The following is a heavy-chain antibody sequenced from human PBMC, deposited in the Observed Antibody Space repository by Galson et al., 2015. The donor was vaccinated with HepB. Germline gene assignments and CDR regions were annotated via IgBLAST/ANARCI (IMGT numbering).Heavy chain of an antibody. CDR1: GGSISSSNW. Sequence: ETLSLTCAVSGGSISSSNWWSWVRQPPGKGLEWIGEIYHSGSTNYNPSLKSRVTISVDKFKNQFSLKLSSVTAADTAVYYCARGQGKREYSSSWYTAGGYFDLWGRGTLVTVSS. CDR2: IYHSGST. V-gene: IGHV4-4*02. CDR3: ARGQGKREYSSSWYTAGGYFDL. J-gene: IGHJ2*01. D-gene: IGHD6-13*01.